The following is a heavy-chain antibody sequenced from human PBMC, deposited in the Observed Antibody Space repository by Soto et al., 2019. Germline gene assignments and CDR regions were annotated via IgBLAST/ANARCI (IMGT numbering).Heavy chain of an antibody. J-gene: IGHJ6*02. V-gene: IGHV3-30*18. CDR2: ISYDGSNK. Sequence: XGSLRLSCAASGFTFSSYGMHWVRQAPGKGLEWVAVISYDGSNKYYADSVKGRFTISRDNSKNTLYLQMNSLRAEDTAVYYCAKDGSPDCSGGSCYDPVGYYYYYGMDVWGQGTTVTVSS. D-gene: IGHD2-15*01. CDR1: GFTFSSYG. CDR3: AKDGSPDCSGGSCYDPVGYYYYYGMDV.